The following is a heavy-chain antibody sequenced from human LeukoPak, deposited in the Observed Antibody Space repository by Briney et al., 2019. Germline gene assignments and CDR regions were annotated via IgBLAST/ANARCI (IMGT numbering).Heavy chain of an antibody. V-gene: IGHV1-2*02. J-gene: IGHJ4*01. CDR1: RYTLTDYY. Sequence: ASVKVSCKASRYTLTDYYLHWVRQAPGHGLKWMGWINPNSGATHYAQSFQARVTMTRDTSIGSGYMELTGLESADTAVYYCARGRRILGGPENAGDFFDFWGQGSLVTVSS. CDR3: ARGRRILGGPENAGDFFDF. CDR2: INPNSGAT. D-gene: IGHD3-16*01.